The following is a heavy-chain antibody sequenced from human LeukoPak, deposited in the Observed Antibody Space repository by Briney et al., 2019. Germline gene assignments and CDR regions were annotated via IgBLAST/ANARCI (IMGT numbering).Heavy chain of an antibody. Sequence: GGSLRLSCAASGFTFSSYDMHWVRQATGKGLEWVSAIGTAGDTYYPGSVKGRFTISRENAKNSLYLQMNSLRAEDTAVYYCATQGYCSRTSCYSNYWGRGTLVTVSS. CDR1: GFTFSSYD. CDR3: ATQGYCSRTSCYSNY. J-gene: IGHJ4*02. V-gene: IGHV3-13*01. CDR2: IGTAGDT. D-gene: IGHD2-2*01.